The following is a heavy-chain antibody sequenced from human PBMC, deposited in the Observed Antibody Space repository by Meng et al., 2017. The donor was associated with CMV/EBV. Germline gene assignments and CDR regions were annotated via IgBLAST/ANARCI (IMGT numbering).Heavy chain of an antibody. CDR2: ISYDGSNK. V-gene: IGHV3-30-3*01. Sequence: GESLKISCAASGFTFSSYAMHWVRQAPGKGLEWVAVISYDGSNKYYADSVKGRFTISRDNSKNTLYLQMNSLRAEDTAVYYCAAPGAEVGAFDIWGQGTMVTVSS. CDR1: GFTFSSYA. J-gene: IGHJ3*02. D-gene: IGHD7-27*01. CDR3: AAPGAEVGAFDI.